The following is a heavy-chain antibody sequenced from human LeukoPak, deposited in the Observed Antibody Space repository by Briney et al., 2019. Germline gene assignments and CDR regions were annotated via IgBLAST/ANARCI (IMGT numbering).Heavy chain of an antibody. CDR3: VRSRGNNYGAEIDY. CDR2: IYPGDSDT. Sequence: GESLKISCKGSGYTFINYWIGWVRQMPGKGLEWMGIIYPGDSDTRYSPSFKGQVTISAEKSASTAYLQWSSLEASDTAMYYCVRSRGNNYGAEIDYWGQGTVVTVSS. V-gene: IGHV5-51*01. CDR1: GYTFINYW. D-gene: IGHD1/OR15-1a*01. J-gene: IGHJ4*02.